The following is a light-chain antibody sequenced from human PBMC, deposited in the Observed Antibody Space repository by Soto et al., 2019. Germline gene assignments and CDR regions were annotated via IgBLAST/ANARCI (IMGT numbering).Light chain of an antibody. CDR2: DVT. CDR1: SSDVGGYNS. V-gene: IGLV2-8*01. J-gene: IGLJ1*01. CDR3: SSFAGTNSFV. Sequence: QSVLTQPASVSGSPGQSITISCTGTSSDVGGYNSVSWYRQDPGKAPKLMIYDVTNRPSGVPDRIFGSKYDTTASLTVSGLQAEDEADYYCSSFAGTNSFVFGTGTKVTVL.